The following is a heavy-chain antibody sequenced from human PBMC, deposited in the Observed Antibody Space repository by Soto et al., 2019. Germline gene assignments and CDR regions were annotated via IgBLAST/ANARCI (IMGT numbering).Heavy chain of an antibody. V-gene: IGHV4-4*07. D-gene: IGHD3-3*01. CDR3: ARGGPYYDFWSGSRNYYYGMDV. CDR2: IYTSGST. Sequence: SETLSLTCTVSGGSIISYYWIWIRQASFKGLEWIGRIYTSGSTNYNPSLKSRVTMSVDTSKNQFSLKLSSVTAADTAVYYCARGGPYYDFWSGSRNYYYGMDVWGQGTTVTVSS. CDR1: GGSIISYY. J-gene: IGHJ6*02.